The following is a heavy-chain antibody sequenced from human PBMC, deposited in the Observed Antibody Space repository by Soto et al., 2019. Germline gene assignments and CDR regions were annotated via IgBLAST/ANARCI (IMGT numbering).Heavy chain of an antibody. D-gene: IGHD6-6*01. J-gene: IGHJ5*02. Sequence: SETLSLTCAVSGDSIGSCDYYWTWIRQSPGKGLEYIGYTYNSGRTYYNPSLKSRPVISLDTSKNQVFLRLTSLTAADTAMYFCARSLSSSSGYFDPWGQGTLVTVPQ. CDR3: ARSLSSSSGYFDP. V-gene: IGHV4-30-4*01. CDR2: TYNSGRT. CDR1: GDSIGSCDYY.